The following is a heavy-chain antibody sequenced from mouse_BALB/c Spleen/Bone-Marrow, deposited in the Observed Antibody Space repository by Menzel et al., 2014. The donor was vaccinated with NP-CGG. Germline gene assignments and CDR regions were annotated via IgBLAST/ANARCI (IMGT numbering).Heavy chain of an antibody. CDR3: ARKEGFWGTFAY. Sequence: QVQLQQSGAELMKPGASVKISCKATGYTFXSYWIEWVKQRPGHGLEWIGEILPGSGSTKYNEKFKGKATYTADTSSNTAYMQLSSLTSEDSAVYYCARKEGFWGTFAYWGQGTLVTVSA. D-gene: IGHD4-1*01. CDR1: GYTFXSYW. V-gene: IGHV1-9*01. CDR2: ILPGSGST. J-gene: IGHJ3*01.